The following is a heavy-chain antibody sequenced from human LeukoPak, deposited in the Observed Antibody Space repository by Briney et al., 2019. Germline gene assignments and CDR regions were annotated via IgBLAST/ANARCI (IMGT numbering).Heavy chain of an antibody. J-gene: IGHJ6*02. Sequence: GGSLRLSCAASGFTFSSYGMHWVRQAPGKGLEWVAVISYDGSNKYYADSVKGRFTISRDNSKNTLYLQMNSLRAEDTAVYYCAKLELRYFDWVARHGMDVWGQGTTVTVSS. D-gene: IGHD3-9*01. CDR2: ISYDGSNK. CDR1: GFTFSSYG. V-gene: IGHV3-30*18. CDR3: AKLELRYFDWVARHGMDV.